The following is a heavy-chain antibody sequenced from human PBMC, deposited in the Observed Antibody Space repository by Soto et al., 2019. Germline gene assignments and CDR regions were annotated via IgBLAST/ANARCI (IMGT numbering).Heavy chain of an antibody. CDR1: GFTFSRHG. CDR3: ARYMKFVDILSTIIHLYSLSAMDV. Sequence: QVQVVESGGGVVQPGRSLRLSCEVSGFTFSRHGMHWVRQAPGKGLEWVAFIWYDGSNQIYGESVKGRFTVSRDDLKNTVNLQMKNLRIDDTGIYYCARYMKFVDILSTIIHLYSLSAMDVWGQGTTVTVSS. V-gene: IGHV3-33*01. D-gene: IGHD4-4*01. J-gene: IGHJ6*02. CDR2: IWYDGSNQ.